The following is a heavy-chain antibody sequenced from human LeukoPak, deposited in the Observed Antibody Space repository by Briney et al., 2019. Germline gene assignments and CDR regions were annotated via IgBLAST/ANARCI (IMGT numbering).Heavy chain of an antibody. Sequence: SETLSLTCAVYGGSFRGYYCSWIRQPPGKGLEWIGDINHSGSTNYNPSLKSRVTISVDMSKNQFSLRLNSVTAADTAVYYCAGGAPYQLLYRDYYYYMDVWGKGTTVTVSS. CDR2: INHSGST. CDR1: GGSFRGYY. V-gene: IGHV4-34*01. D-gene: IGHD2-2*02. CDR3: AGGAPYQLLYRDYYYYMDV. J-gene: IGHJ6*03.